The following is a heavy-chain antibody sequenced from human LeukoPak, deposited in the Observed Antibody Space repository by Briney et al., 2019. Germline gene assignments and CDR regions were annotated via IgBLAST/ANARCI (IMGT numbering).Heavy chain of an antibody. CDR2: IYYSGST. CDR1: GGSISSYY. V-gene: IGHV4-59*01. Sequence: SETLSLTCTVSGGSISSYYWSWIRQPPGKGLEWIGYIYYSGSTNYNPSLKSRVTISVDTSKNQFSLKLSSVTAADTAVYYCARVVDDPFWSGYHYYFDYWGQGTLVTVSS. J-gene: IGHJ4*02. CDR3: ARVVDDPFWSGYHYYFDY. D-gene: IGHD3-3*01.